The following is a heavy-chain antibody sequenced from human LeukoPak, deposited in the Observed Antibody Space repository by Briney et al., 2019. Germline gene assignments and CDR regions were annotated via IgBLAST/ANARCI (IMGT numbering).Heavy chain of an antibody. CDR1: GVAFSSYW. J-gene: IGHJ4*02. D-gene: IGHD4-17*01. V-gene: IGHV3-74*01. Sequence: GGSLRLSCAASGVAFSSYWMHWVRQAPGKGLVWVSRVNSDGSSTSYADSVKGRFTISRDNAKNTLYLQMNSLRAEDTAVYYCARGRLTSSTVTTNYWGQGTLVTVSS. CDR2: VNSDGSST. CDR3: ARGRLTSSTVTTNY.